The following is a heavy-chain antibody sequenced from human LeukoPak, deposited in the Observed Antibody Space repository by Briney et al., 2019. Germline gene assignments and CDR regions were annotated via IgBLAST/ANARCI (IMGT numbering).Heavy chain of an antibody. V-gene: IGHV3-48*04. J-gene: IGHJ4*02. CDR3: ARDREWSSDY. CDR1: GFSFSGYS. Sequence: GSLRLSCAASGFSFSGYSMNWVRQAPGQGLEWVAHIRGTSSAMNYAASVRGRFTISRDNSKNALFLEMSSLRAEDTAVYYCARDREWSSDYWGQGTLVTVSS. D-gene: IGHD3-3*01. CDR2: IRGTSSAM.